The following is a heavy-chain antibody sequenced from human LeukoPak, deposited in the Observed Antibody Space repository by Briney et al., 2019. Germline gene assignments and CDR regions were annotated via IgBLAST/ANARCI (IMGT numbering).Heavy chain of an antibody. J-gene: IGHJ5*02. CDR2: IYYSGST. CDR3: TRDDHLGSVDIYGRLLLSWFDP. Sequence: SETLSLTCTVSGGSLSSYYWSWIRQPPGKGLEWIGYIYYSGSTNYNPSLKSRVTISVDTSKNQFSLKLSSVTAADTAMYYCTRDDHLGSVDIYGRLLLSWFDPWGQGTLVTVSS. CDR1: GGSLSSYY. D-gene: IGHD5-12*01. V-gene: IGHV4-59*12.